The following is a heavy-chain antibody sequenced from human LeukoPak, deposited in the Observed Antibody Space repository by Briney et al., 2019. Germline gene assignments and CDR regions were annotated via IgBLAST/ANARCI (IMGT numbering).Heavy chain of an antibody. D-gene: IGHD2-2*03. CDR3: ARDGYCSSTSCAPGDY. J-gene: IGHJ4*02. V-gene: IGHV3-33*01. CDR2: IWYDGSNK. CDR1: GFTFSSYG. Sequence: GGSLRLSCAASGFTFSSYGMHWVRQAPGKGLEWVAVIWYDGSNKYYADSVKGRFTISKDNSKITLYLQMNSLRAEDTAVYYCARDGYCSSTSCAPGDYWGQGTLVTVSS.